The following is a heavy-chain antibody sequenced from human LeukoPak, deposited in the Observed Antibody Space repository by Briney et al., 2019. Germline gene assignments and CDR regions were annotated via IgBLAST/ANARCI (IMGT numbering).Heavy chain of an antibody. Sequence: PGGSLRLSCAASGFSFSSYDMHWVRQAPGKGLEWVAIIWFDGSAKYYGDSVKGRFTISRDNSKNTLYLQMNSLRVEDTAVYYCARDLDREDFDYWGRGTLVAVSS. V-gene: IGHV3-33*01. CDR1: GFSFSSYD. J-gene: IGHJ4*02. CDR2: IWFDGSAK. D-gene: IGHD3/OR15-3a*01. CDR3: ARDLDREDFDY.